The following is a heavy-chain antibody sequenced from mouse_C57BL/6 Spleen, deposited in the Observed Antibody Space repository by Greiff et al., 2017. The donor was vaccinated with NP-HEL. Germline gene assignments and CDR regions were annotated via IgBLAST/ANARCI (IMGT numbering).Heavy chain of an antibody. CDR3: ARDRTGTFAY. CDR2: ISYSGST. Sequence: EVKLVESGPGMVKPSQSLSLTCTVTGYSITSGYDWHWIRHFPGNKLEWMGYISYSGSTNYNPSLKSRISITHDTSKNHFSLKLNSVTTEDTATYYCARDRTGTFAYWGQGTLVTVSA. J-gene: IGHJ3*01. CDR1: GYSITSGYD. V-gene: IGHV3-1*01. D-gene: IGHD4-1*01.